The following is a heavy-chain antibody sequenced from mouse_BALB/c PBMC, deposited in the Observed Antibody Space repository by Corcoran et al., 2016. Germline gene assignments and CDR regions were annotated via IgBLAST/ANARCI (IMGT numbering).Heavy chain of an antibody. CDR1: GFNIKDTY. CDR3: GRSHGNYVGYAMDY. D-gene: IGHD2-1*01. Sequence: EVQLQQSGAELVKPGASVKLSCTASGFNIKDTYMHWVKQRPEQGLEWIGRIDPANGNTKYDPKFQGKATITADTSSNTAYLQLSSLTSEDTAVYYCGRSHGNYVGYAMDYWGQGTSVTVSS. J-gene: IGHJ4*01. V-gene: IGHV14-3*02. CDR2: IDPANGNT.